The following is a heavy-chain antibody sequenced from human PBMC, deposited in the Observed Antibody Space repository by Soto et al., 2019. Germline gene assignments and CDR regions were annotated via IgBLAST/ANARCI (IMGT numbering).Heavy chain of an antibody. CDR2: IYYNGNT. V-gene: IGHV4-31*03. CDR3: ARARLRAVYAFDF. J-gene: IGHJ3*01. CDR1: GVSITSGAYY. Sequence: QVQLQESGPGVVKPSQTLSLTCTLSGVSITSGAYYWTWVRQHPGKGLEWIGYIYYNGNTYFSPSLKSRLTISIDTSKNQFSLKLSSVTAADTAMYYCARARLRAVYAFDFWGQGTMVTVSS. D-gene: IGHD4-17*01.